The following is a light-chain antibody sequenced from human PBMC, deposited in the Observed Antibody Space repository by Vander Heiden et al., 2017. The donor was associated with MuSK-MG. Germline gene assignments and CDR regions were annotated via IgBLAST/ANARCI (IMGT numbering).Light chain of an antibody. Sequence: SYELTQPPPVSVSPGQAARITCPGDALPKKYSYWYQQKSGQAPVLVIYEDNKRPSGIPERFSGSSSGTMATLTISGAQVEDEADYYCYSTDSSGDHYVFGTGTEVTVL. CDR2: EDN. V-gene: IGLV3-10*01. J-gene: IGLJ1*01. CDR1: ALPKKY. CDR3: YSTDSSGDHYV.